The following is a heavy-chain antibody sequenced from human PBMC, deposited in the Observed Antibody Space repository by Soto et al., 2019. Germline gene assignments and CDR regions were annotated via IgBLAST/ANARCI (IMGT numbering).Heavy chain of an antibody. D-gene: IGHD4-17*01. CDR1: GFTFSSYD. CDR3: ARNGRTGDYVFPY. CDR2: IGTAGDT. Sequence: PGGSLRLSCAASGFTFSSYDMHWVRQATGKGLEWVSAIGTAGDTYYPGSVKGRFTISRDNSKNTLYLQMNSLRAEDTAVYYCARNGRTGDYVFPYWGQGT. J-gene: IGHJ1*01. V-gene: IGHV3-13*04.